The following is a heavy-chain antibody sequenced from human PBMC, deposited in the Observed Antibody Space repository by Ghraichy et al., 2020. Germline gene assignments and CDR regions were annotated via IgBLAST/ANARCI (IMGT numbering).Heavy chain of an antibody. CDR1: GYTFTSYY. D-gene: IGHD6-19*01. CDR3: ARDGALLAVAGTLFRSNFDY. Sequence: ASVKVSCKASGYTFTSYYMHWVRQAPGQGLEWMGIINPSGGSTSYAQKFQGRITMTRDTSTSTVYMELSSLRSEDTAVYSCARDGALLAVAGTLFRSNFDYWGQGTLVTVSS. V-gene: IGHV1-46*01. J-gene: IGHJ4*02. CDR2: INPSGGST.